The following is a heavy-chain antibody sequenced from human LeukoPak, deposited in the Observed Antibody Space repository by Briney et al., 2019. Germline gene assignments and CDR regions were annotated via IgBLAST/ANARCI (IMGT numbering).Heavy chain of an antibody. D-gene: IGHD6-13*01. V-gene: IGHV4-39*07. Sequence: SETLSLTCTVSGGSISSSSYYWGWIRQPPGKGLEWIGSIYYSGSTYYNPSLKSRVTISVDTSKNQFSLKLSSVTAADTAVYYCAREGDSSSWSLPQGWFDPWGQGTLVTVSS. J-gene: IGHJ5*02. CDR2: IYYSGST. CDR3: AREGDSSSWSLPQGWFDP. CDR1: GGSISSSSYY.